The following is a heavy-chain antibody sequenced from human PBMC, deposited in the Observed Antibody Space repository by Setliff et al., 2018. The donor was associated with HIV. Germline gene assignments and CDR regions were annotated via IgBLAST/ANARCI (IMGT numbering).Heavy chain of an antibody. Sequence: SETLSLTCSVSGDSISTGTYYWGWIRQPPGKGLEWIGSVSYSGSTLYNPSLKSRVTISVDTSKNQLSLKLSSVAAADTAVYYCARQVGNKVLFDSWGQGTLVTVSS. J-gene: IGHJ4*02. CDR1: GDSISTGTYY. CDR3: ARQVGNKVLFDS. V-gene: IGHV4-39*07. CDR2: VSYSGST. D-gene: IGHD7-27*01.